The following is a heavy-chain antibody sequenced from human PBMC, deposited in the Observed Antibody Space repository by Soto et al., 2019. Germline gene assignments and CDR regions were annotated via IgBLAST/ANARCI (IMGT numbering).Heavy chain of an antibody. CDR3: ASSGGNTDFFDY. CDR2: IYYSGST. V-gene: IGHV4-59*01. J-gene: IGHJ4*02. CDR1: GGSISSYY. Sequence: PSETLSLTCTVSGGSISSYYWSWIRQPPGKGLEWIGYIYYSGSTNYNPSLKSRVTISVDTSKNQFSLKLSSVTAADTAVYYCASSGGNTDFFDYWGQGTLVTVSS. D-gene: IGHD2-15*01.